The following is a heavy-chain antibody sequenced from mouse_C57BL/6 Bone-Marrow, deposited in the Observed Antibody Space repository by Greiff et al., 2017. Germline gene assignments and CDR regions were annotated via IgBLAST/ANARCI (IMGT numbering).Heavy chain of an antibody. CDR3: TTVGLTGPFAY. CDR2: IDPENGDT. J-gene: IGHJ3*01. Sequence: EVQLQQSGAELVRPGASVKLSCTASGFNIKDDYMHWVKQRPEQGLESIGWIDPENGDTEYASKFQGKATITADTSSNTAYLQLSSLTSEDTAVYYCTTVGLTGPFAYWGQGTLVTVSA. CDR1: GFNIKDDY. D-gene: IGHD4-1*01. V-gene: IGHV14-4*01.